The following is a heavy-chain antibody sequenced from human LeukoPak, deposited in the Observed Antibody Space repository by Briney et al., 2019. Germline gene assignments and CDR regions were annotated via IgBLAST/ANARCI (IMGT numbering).Heavy chain of an antibody. V-gene: IGHV3-74*01. CDR3: ARVIEDLLWFGELLSNVDAFDI. J-gene: IGHJ3*02. D-gene: IGHD3-10*01. CDR1: GFTFSSYW. CDR2: INSDGSST. Sequence: GGSLRLSCAASGFTFSSYWMLWVRQAPGKGLVWVSRINSDGSSTSYADSVKGRFTISRDNAKNTLYLQMNSLRAEDTAVYYCARVIEDLLWFGELLSNVDAFDIWGQGTMVTVSS.